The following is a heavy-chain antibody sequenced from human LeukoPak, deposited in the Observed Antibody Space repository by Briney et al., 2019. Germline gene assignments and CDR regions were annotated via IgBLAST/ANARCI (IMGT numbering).Heavy chain of an antibody. Sequence: SETLSLTCTVSGVSIRSYYWSWIRQPPGKGLEWIGFIYYSGSTNYNPSPKGRFTISVDTSKNQLSLKLSSVTAADTAVYYCVRSERCSSSSCYALDYWGQGTLVTVSS. CDR3: VRSERCSSSSCYALDY. J-gene: IGHJ4*02. CDR2: IYYSGST. CDR1: GVSIRSYY. D-gene: IGHD2-2*01. V-gene: IGHV4-59*08.